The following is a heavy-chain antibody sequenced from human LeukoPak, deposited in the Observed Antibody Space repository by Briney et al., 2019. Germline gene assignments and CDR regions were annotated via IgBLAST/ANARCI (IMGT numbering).Heavy chain of an antibody. CDR2: MNPNSGYT. V-gene: IGHV1-8*03. J-gene: IGHJ4*02. Sequence: ASVKVSCKASGYTFTTYDINWVRQATGQGLEWMGWMNPNSGYTDYAYKFQGRVTITRDTYISTAYMELSSLRSEDTAVYYCARVAGSIDYWGQGTLVTVSS. CDR1: GYTFTTYD. D-gene: IGHD6-19*01. CDR3: ARVAGSIDY.